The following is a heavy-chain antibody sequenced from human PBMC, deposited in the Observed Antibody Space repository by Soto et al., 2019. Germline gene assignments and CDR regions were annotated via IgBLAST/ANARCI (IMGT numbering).Heavy chain of an antibody. J-gene: IGHJ5*02. CDR2: IYHSGST. V-gene: IGHV4-4*02. CDR1: GGSISSSNW. D-gene: IGHD1-1*01. CDR3: ARDYNWNDGTNWFDP. Sequence: QVQLQESGPGLVKPSGTLSLTCAVSGGSISSSNWWSWVRQPPGKGLEWIGEIYHSGSTNYNPSLKGRVTISVDKSKNQFSLKLSSVTAADTAVYYCARDYNWNDGTNWFDPWGQGTLVTVSS.